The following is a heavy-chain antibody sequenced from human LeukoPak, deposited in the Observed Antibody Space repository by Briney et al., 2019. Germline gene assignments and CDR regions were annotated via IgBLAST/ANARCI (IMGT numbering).Heavy chain of an antibody. Sequence: PGGSLRLSCAASGFSISDYYMTWIRQAPGKGLEWVSYISSSGSTIYYADSVKGRFTISRDNAKNSLYLQMNSLRAEDTAVYYCARDDILTGYPTPFDYWGQGTLVTVSS. CDR1: GFSISDYY. CDR2: ISSSGSTI. D-gene: IGHD3-9*01. CDR3: ARDDILTGYPTPFDY. J-gene: IGHJ4*02. V-gene: IGHV3-11*04.